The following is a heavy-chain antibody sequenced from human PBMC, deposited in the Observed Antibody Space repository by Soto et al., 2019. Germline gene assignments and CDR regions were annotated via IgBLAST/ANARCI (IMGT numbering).Heavy chain of an antibody. CDR1: GYTFTSYG. V-gene: IGHV1-18*01. J-gene: IGHJ4*02. Sequence: ASVQVSCKASGYTFTSYGISWVRQAPGQGLEWMGWISAYNGNTNYAQKFQGRVTMTRDTSTSTVYMELSSLRSEDTAVYYYARGGIVATIPFDYWGQGTLVTVSS. CDR2: ISAYNGNT. D-gene: IGHD5-12*01. CDR3: ARGGIVATIPFDY.